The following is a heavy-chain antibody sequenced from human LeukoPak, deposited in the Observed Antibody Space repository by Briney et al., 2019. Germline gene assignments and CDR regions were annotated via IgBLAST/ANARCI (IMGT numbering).Heavy chain of an antibody. V-gene: IGHV3-9*01. CDR1: GFTFDDYA. CDR3: AKDLNPRITMIVVVIHNAFDI. J-gene: IGHJ3*02. CDR2: ISWSSGSI. D-gene: IGHD3-22*01. Sequence: GGSLRLSCAASGFTFDDYAMHWVRQAPGKGLEWVSGISWSSGSIGYADSVKGRFTISRDNAKNSLYLQMNSLRAEDTALYYCAKDLNPRITMIVVVIHNAFDIWGQGTMVTVSS.